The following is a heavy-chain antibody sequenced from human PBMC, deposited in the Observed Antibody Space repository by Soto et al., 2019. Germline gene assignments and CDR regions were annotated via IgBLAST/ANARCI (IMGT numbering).Heavy chain of an antibody. V-gene: IGHV3-21*01. D-gene: IGHD3-22*01. CDR3: ARSGLALPYSASHWFDP. J-gene: IGHJ5*02. CDR2: ISDSGHYI. CDR1: GFTFSTYG. Sequence: EVQLVESGGGLVKPGGSLRLSCAASGFTFSTYGMNCVRQAPGKGLEWLSSISDSGHYIYYADSVKGRFTISRDNAKNSLFLQMTSLRGEDTAVYYCARSGLALPYSASHWFDPWGHGTLVTVSS.